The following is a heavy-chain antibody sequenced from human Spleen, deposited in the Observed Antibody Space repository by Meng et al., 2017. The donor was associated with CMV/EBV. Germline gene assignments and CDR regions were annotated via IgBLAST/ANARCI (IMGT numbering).Heavy chain of an antibody. CDR3: AKDSTYSA. J-gene: IGHJ5*02. V-gene: IGHV3-NL1*01. D-gene: IGHD6-13*01. Sequence: GESLKISCAASGFTFSSYGMHWVRQDPGKGLEWVAVIYAGGRSAYYADSVKGRFTIFRDSSKNTVYLEMNSLRAEDTALYYCAKDSTYSAWGQGTLVTVSS. CDR1: GFTFSSYG. CDR2: IYAGGRSA.